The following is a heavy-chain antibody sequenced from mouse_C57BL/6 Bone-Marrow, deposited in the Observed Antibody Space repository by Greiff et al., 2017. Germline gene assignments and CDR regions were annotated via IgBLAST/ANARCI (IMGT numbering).Heavy chain of an antibody. D-gene: IGHD2-3*01. CDR2: INPSTGGT. J-gene: IGHJ2*01. V-gene: IGHV1-42*01. CDR3: ARLGDGYYDY. Sequence: VQLKESGPELVKPGASVKISCKASGYSFTGYYMNWVKQSPEKSLEWIGEINPSTGGTTYNQKFKAKATLTVDKSSSTAYMQLKSLTSEDSAVYYCARLGDGYYDYWGQGTTLTVSS. CDR1: GYSFTGYY.